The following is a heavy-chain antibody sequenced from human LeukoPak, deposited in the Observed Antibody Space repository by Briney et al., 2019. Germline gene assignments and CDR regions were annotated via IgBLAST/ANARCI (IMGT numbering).Heavy chain of an antibody. D-gene: IGHD3-22*01. V-gene: IGHV4-39*01. CDR2: IYYSGST. Sequence: PSETLSLTCIVSGGSISSSTYYWGWIRQPPGKGLEWIGSIYYSGSTYYNPSLKSRVTISVDTSKNQFSLKLSSVTAADTAVYYCARQMYYYDNSGYYDYWGQGTLVTVSS. CDR3: ARQMYYYDNSGYYDY. J-gene: IGHJ4*02. CDR1: GGSISSSTYY.